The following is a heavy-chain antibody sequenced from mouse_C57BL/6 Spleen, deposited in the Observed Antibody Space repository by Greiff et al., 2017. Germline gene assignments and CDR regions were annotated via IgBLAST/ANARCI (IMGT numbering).Heavy chain of an antibody. V-gene: IGHV1-15*01. CDR1: GYTFTDYE. Sequence: VQLQQSGAELVRPGASVTLSCKASGYTFTDYEMHWVKQTPVHGLEWIGAIDPETGGTAYNQKFKGKAILTADKSSSTAYMELRSLTSEDSAVYYCTRSAYYCGSAYWGQGTLVTVSA. J-gene: IGHJ3*01. D-gene: IGHD1-1*01. CDR2: IDPETGGT. CDR3: TRSAYYCGSAY.